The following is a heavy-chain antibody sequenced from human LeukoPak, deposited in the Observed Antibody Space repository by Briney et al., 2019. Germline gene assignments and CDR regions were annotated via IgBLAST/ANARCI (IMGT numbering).Heavy chain of an antibody. Sequence: GGSLRLSCAASGFTFSSYAMSWVRQAPGKGLEWVSAISGSGGSTYYADSVKGRFTISRDNSKNTLYLQMNSLRAEDTAVYYCAKRYYYGSGTQGYFDYWGQGTLVTV. CDR3: AKRYYYGSGTQGYFDY. J-gene: IGHJ4*02. D-gene: IGHD3-10*01. V-gene: IGHV3-23*01. CDR2: ISGSGGST. CDR1: GFTFSSYA.